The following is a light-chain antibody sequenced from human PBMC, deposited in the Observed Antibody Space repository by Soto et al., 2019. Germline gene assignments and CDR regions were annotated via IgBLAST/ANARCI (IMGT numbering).Light chain of an antibody. J-gene: IGKJ1*01. CDR2: AAS. V-gene: IGKV1-17*01. Sequence: DIQMTQSPSSLSASVGDRVTITCRASPGIRNDLAWYQQKPGKAPKRLIYAASSLQSGVPSRFSGSGSGTEFTLTISSLQPEDFATYYWLQHNSYPHTFGQGTKVEIK. CDR1: PGIRND. CDR3: LQHNSYPHT.